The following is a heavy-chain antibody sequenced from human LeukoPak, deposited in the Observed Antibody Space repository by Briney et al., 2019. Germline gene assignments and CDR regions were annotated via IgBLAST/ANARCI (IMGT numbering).Heavy chain of an antibody. CDR3: AKSYDSSGYYPVGDIDY. J-gene: IGHJ4*02. Sequence: PGGSLRLSCAASGFTFSSYAMSWVRQAPGKGLESVSAISGSGGSTYYADSVKGRFTISRDNSKNTLYLQMNSLRAEDTAVYYCAKSYDSSGYYPVGDIDYWGQGTLVTVSS. CDR1: GFTFSSYA. D-gene: IGHD3-22*01. V-gene: IGHV3-23*01. CDR2: ISGSGGST.